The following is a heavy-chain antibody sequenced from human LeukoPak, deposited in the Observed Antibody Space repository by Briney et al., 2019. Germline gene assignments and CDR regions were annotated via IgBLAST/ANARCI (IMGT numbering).Heavy chain of an antibody. CDR1: GFTVSSNS. CDR3: ARRAGAYSHPYDY. D-gene: IGHD4/OR15-4a*01. Sequence: GGSLRLSCVASGFTVSSNSMSWVRQAPGKGLEWVSFIYSGTIHYSDSVKGRFTISRDNSKNTLYLQMNSLRAEDTAVYYCARRAGAYSHPYDYWGQGTLVTVSS. J-gene: IGHJ4*02. CDR2: IYSGTI. V-gene: IGHV3-53*01.